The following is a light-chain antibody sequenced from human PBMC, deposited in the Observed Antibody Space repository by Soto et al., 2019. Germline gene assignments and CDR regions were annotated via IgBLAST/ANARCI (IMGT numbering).Light chain of an antibody. V-gene: IGKV3-20*01. Sequence: EVVLTQSPATLSLSPGEGATLSCRASQSVSSSYLAWYQQKPGQAPRLLIYGASSRATGIPDRFSGSGSGTDFTLTISRLEPEDFAVFYCQQYGSSITFGQGTRLEIK. J-gene: IGKJ5*01. CDR1: QSVSSSY. CDR3: QQYGSSIT. CDR2: GAS.